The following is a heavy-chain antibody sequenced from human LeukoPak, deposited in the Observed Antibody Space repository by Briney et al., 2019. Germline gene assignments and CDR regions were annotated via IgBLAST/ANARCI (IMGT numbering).Heavy chain of an antibody. CDR3: ARAYGSYYYYGMDV. J-gene: IGHJ6*02. Sequence: PSETLSLTCTVSGDSISSYYWSWIRQPPGKGLEWIGYIYYSGSTNYNPSLKSRVTISVDTSKNQFSLKLSSVTAADTAVYYCARAYGSYYYYGMDVWGQGTTVTVSS. CDR2: IYYSGST. D-gene: IGHD2-8*01. V-gene: IGHV4-59*01. CDR1: GDSISSYY.